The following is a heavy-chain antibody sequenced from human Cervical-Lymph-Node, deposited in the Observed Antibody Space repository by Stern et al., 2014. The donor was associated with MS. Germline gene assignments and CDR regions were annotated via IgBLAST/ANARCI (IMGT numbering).Heavy chain of an antibody. D-gene: IGHD6-19*01. J-gene: IGHJ4*02. CDR2: INPRNGYT. CDR3: ARDRVAGISYFDD. Sequence: VQLVQSGAEVKKPGASVMLSCKASGYTFTGYYMHWVRQAPGQGLEWMGRINPRNGYTDYAQEFQGRVTMTTDTSTNTAYMELSGLASDDTAVYYCARDRVAGISYFDDWGQGTLVTVSS. CDR1: GYTFTGYY. V-gene: IGHV1-2*06.